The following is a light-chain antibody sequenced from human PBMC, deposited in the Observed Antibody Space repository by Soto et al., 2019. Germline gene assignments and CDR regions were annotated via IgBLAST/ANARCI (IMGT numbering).Light chain of an antibody. CDR2: GAS. CDR3: QQYGSSPWT. CDR1: QSVSNNY. J-gene: IGKJ1*01. V-gene: IGKV3-20*01. Sequence: EIVLTQSPGTLSLSPGERATLSCRASQSVSNNYLAWYQQKPGQAPRVLIYGASSRATGIPDRFSGSGSGTDFTLTISRLEPEDFAVYYGQQYGSSPWTFGQGTKVEIK.